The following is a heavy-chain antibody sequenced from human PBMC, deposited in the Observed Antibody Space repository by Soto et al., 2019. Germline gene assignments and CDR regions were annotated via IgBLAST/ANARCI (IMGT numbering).Heavy chain of an antibody. CDR3: AREADYYGSGSYDAFDI. V-gene: IGHV1-18*01. CDR1: GYTFTSYG. Sequence: RASVKVSCKASGYTFTSYGISWVRQAPGQGLEWMGWISAYNGNTNYAQKLQGRVTMTTDTSTSTAYMELRSLRSDDTAVYYCAREADYYGSGSYDAFDIWGQGTMVTVSS. CDR2: ISAYNGNT. J-gene: IGHJ3*02. D-gene: IGHD3-10*01.